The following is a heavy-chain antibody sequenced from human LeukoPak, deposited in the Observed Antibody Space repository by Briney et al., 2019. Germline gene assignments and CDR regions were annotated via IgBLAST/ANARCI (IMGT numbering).Heavy chain of an antibody. V-gene: IGHV3-30*18. Sequence: TGGSLRLSCAASGFTFSSYGMHWVRQAPGKGLEWVAVISYDGSNKYYADSVKGRFTISRDNSKNTLYLQMNSLRAEDTAVYYCAKDGGVPYYYDSSGYPHYYFDYWGQGTLVTVSS. CDR1: GFTFSSYG. CDR2: ISYDGSNK. D-gene: IGHD3-22*01. CDR3: AKDGGVPYYYDSSGYPHYYFDY. J-gene: IGHJ4*02.